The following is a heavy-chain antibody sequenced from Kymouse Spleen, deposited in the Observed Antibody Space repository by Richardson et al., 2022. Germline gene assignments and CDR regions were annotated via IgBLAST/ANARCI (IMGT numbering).Heavy chain of an antibody. D-gene: IGHD6-19*01. CDR2: IRSKANSYAT. CDR3: TRHIAVAGLDY. V-gene: IGHV3-73*02. CDR1: GFTFSGSA. J-gene: IGHJ4*02. Sequence: EVQLVESGGGLVQPGGSLKLSCAASGFTFSGSAMHWVRQASGKGLEWVGRIRSKANSYATAYAASVKGRFTISRDDSKNTAYLQMNSLKTEDTAVYYCTRHIAVAGLDYWGQGTLVTVSS.